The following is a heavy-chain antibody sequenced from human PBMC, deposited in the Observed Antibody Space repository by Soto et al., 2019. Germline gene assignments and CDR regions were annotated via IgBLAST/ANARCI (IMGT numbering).Heavy chain of an antibody. V-gene: IGHV1-8*01. CDR3: ARRRLIGATIRNWFDP. J-gene: IGHJ5*02. CDR2: MNPNSGNT. CDR1: GYTFTSYD. Sequence: ASVKVSCKASGYTFTSYDINWVRQATGQGLEWMGWMNPNSGNTGYAQKFQGRVTMTRNTSISTAYMELSSLRSEDTAVYYCARRRLIGATIRNWFDPWGQGTLVTVSS. D-gene: IGHD5-12*01.